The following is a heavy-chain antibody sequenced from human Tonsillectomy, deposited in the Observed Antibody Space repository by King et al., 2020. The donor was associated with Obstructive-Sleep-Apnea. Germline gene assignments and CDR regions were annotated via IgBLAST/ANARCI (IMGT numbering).Heavy chain of an antibody. Sequence: QLQESGPGLVKPSETLSLTCTVSGGSISSSSYYWGWIRQPPGKGLEWSGSIYYSGSTYYNPSLKSRVTISVDTSKNQFSLRLSSVSAADTAVYYCARGNFNGAMVTYYFDYWGQGTLVTVSS. V-gene: IGHV4-39*07. D-gene: IGHD5-18*01. CDR2: IYYSGST. CDR1: GGSISSSSYY. J-gene: IGHJ4*02. CDR3: ARGNFNGAMVTYYFDY.